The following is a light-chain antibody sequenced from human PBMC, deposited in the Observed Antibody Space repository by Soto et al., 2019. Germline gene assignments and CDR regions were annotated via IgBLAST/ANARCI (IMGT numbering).Light chain of an antibody. CDR1: QSILYSPNNKNY. CDR2: WAS. CDR3: QPYYDTPRT. J-gene: IGKJ1*01. Sequence: DIVMTQSPDSLTVSLGERATINCKSSQSILYSPNNKNYLAWYQHKPGQPPKLLIYWASIRESGVPDRFSGSGSGTDFTLTIRSLQAEDVAVYYCQPYYDTPRTIGQGTKVEIK. V-gene: IGKV4-1*01.